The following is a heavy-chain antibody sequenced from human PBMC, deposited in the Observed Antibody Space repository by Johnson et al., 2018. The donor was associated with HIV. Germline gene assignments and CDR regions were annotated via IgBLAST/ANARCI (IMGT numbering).Heavy chain of an antibody. CDR1: GFTFDDYA. V-gene: IGHV3-9*01. CDR3: AKGWTTVTSRLDAFDF. D-gene: IGHD4-17*01. Sequence: VQLVESGGDLVQPGRSLRLSCAASGFTFDDYAMHWVRQAPGKGLEWVSGIIWNSGRIGYEDSVKGRFTISRDTAKDSLFLQMNSLRAEDTALYYCAKGWTTVTSRLDAFDFWGQGTMVTVSS. J-gene: IGHJ3*01. CDR2: IIWNSGRI.